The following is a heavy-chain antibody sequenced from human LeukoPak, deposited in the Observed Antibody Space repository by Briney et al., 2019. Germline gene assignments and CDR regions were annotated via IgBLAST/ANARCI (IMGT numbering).Heavy chain of an antibody. CDR1: GGSISSYY. V-gene: IGHV4-59*01. J-gene: IGHJ6*03. Sequence: SETLSLTCTVSGGSISSYYWSWIRQPPGKGLEWIGYIYYSGSTNYSPSLKSRVTISVDTSKNQFSLKLSSVTAADTAVYYCARDRSGIAAAGSRYYYYMDVWGKGTTVTVSS. CDR3: ARDRSGIAAAGSRYYYYMDV. CDR2: IYYSGST. D-gene: IGHD6-13*01.